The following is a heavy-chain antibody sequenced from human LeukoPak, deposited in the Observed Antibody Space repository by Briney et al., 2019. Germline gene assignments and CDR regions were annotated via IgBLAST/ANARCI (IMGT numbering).Heavy chain of an antibody. V-gene: IGHV4-59*01. CDR3: ARLTYSSGWYKGDAFDI. CDR1: GGSFSGYY. D-gene: IGHD6-19*01. Sequence: SETLSLTCAVYGGSFSGYYWSWIRQPPGKGLEWIGYIYYSGSTNYNPSLKSRVTISVDTSKNQFSLRLSSVTAADTAVYYCARLTYSSGWYKGDAFDIWGQGTMVTVSS. CDR2: IYYSGST. J-gene: IGHJ3*02.